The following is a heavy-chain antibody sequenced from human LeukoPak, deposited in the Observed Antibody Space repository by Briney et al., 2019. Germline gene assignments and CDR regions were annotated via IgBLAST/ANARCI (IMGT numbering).Heavy chain of an antibody. V-gene: IGHV3-21*04. CDR3: AKNRGSSSSGAFDI. CDR1: GFTFSSYS. J-gene: IGHJ3*02. CDR2: ISSSSSYI. D-gene: IGHD6-6*01. Sequence: PGGSLRLSCAASGFTFSSYSMNWVRQAPGKGLEWVSSISSSSSYIYYADSVKGRFTISRDNSKNTLYLQMNSLRAEDTAVYYCAKNRGSSSSGAFDIWGQGTMVTVSS.